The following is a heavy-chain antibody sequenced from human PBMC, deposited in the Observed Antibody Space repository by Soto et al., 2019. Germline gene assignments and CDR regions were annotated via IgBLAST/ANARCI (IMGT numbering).Heavy chain of an antibody. D-gene: IGHD3-22*01. CDR2: IYPGGVNI. Sequence: GASVKVSCKAIGYSFTSHYMHWVRPAPGQGLEWMGTIYPGGVNIGYAQKFKGRVTMTKDTSTSTVYMELNSLTSEDTAVYYCARVGSYYDSSGYSFPRAFDIWG. CDR1: GYSFTSHY. CDR3: ARVGSYYDSSGYSFPRAFDI. V-gene: IGHV1-46*01. J-gene: IGHJ3*02.